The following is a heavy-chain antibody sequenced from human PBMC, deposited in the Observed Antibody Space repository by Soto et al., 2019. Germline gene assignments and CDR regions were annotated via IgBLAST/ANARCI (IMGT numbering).Heavy chain of an antibody. V-gene: IGHV3-30*18. CDR3: AKDPGYSNSWPFDY. J-gene: IGHJ4*02. CDR1: GFTFSNYG. Sequence: GGSLRLSCAASGFTFSNYGMHWVRQAPGKGLEWVAVISYDASDTYYADSVKGRFTISRDNSKNTLFLQMNSLRTDDKVVYYCAKDPGYSNSWPFDYWGQETLVTVSS. D-gene: IGHD6-13*01. CDR2: ISYDASDT.